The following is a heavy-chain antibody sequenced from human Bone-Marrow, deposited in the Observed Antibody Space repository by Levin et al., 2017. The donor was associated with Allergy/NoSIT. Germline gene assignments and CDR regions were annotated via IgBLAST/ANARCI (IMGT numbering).Heavy chain of an antibody. Sequence: WGSLRLSCAASGFTFSNYYMHWVRQAPGKGLVWVSRVISDGSITDYADSVKGRFTISRDNAGNTLYLQMNSLRAEDTAVYYCARGGCSSTSCLDNWGQGILVTVSS. CDR3: ARGGCSSTSCLDN. J-gene: IGHJ4*02. D-gene: IGHD2-2*01. CDR2: VISDGSIT. CDR1: GFTFSNYY. V-gene: IGHV3-74*01.